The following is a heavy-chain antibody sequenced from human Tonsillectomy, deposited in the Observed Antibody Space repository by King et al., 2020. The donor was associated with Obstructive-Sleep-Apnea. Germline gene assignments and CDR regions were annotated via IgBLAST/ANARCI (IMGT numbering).Heavy chain of an antibody. J-gene: IGHJ4*02. D-gene: IGHD3-9*01. CDR2: ISSSSSYI. V-gene: IGHV3-21*06. CDR3: ARGSHYDILTGPDY. CDR1: GFTFSSYS. Sequence: VQLVESGGGLVNPGGSLRLSCAASGFTFSSYSMNWVRQAPGKGLEWVSSISSSSSYIYYADSVKGRFTISRDNAKNSLYLQMNSLRAEDTAVYYCARGSHYDILTGPDYWGQGTLVTVSS.